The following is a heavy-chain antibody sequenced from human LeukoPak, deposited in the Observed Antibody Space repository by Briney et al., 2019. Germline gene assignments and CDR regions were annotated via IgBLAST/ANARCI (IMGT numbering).Heavy chain of an antibody. J-gene: IGHJ6*03. Sequence: GGSLRLSCAASGFTFSSYGMHWVRQAPGKGLEGVAFIRYDGSNKYYADSVKGRFTISRDNSKNTLYLQMNSLRAEDTAVYYCAKGRGWEASYYYYYMDVWGKGTTVTISS. CDR3: AKGRGWEASYYYYYMDV. D-gene: IGHD1-26*01. CDR1: GFTFSSYG. V-gene: IGHV3-30*02. CDR2: IRYDGSNK.